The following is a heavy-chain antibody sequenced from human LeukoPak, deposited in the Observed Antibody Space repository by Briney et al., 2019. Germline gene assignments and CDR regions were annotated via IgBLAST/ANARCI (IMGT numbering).Heavy chain of an antibody. CDR3: AKDDSSGYLGLDAFDI. Sequence: GGSLRLSCAASGFTFSSYAMSWVRQAPGKGLEWVSATSGSGGSTYYADSVKGRFTISRDNSKNTLYLQMNSLRAEDTAVYYCAKDDSSGYLGLDAFDIWGQGTMVTVSS. V-gene: IGHV3-23*01. CDR1: GFTFSSYA. CDR2: TSGSGGST. D-gene: IGHD3-22*01. J-gene: IGHJ3*02.